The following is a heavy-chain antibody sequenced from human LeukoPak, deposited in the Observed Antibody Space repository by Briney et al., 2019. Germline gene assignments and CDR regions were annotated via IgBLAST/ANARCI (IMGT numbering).Heavy chain of an antibody. CDR2: INPSGGST. Sequence: ASVKVSCKASGYTFTSYYMHWVRQAPGQGLEWMGIINPSGGSTSYAQKFQGRVTMIRNTFTSTVYMELSSLRSEDTAVYYCAREVVGGYGGLYYYYGMDDWGQGTTVTVSS. J-gene: IGHJ6*02. D-gene: IGHD4-23*01. V-gene: IGHV1-46*01. CDR3: AREVVGGYGGLYYYYGMDD. CDR1: GYTFTSYY.